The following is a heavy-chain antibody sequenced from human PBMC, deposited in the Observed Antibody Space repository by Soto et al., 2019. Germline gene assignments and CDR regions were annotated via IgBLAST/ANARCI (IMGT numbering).Heavy chain of an antibody. D-gene: IGHD5-12*01. Sequence: QIQLVQSGLEVKKPGASVRVSCKTSGYTFFTYDISWVRQAPGQGLEWMGWISTYSGDTKYAQKXXXXXXXXXXTSTTTAYLELRSLRSDDTAVYYCARHHGPTTSENWFDPWGQGTLVTVSS. CDR2: ISTYSGDT. CDR1: GYTFFTYD. CDR3: ARHHGPTTSENWFDP. V-gene: IGHV1-18*01. J-gene: IGHJ5*02.